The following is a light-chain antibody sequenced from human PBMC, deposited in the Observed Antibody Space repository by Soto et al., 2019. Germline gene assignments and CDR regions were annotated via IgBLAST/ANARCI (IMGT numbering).Light chain of an antibody. V-gene: IGKV4-1*01. Sequence: DIVMSQSPDSLAVSLGGRATINCKSSQSVSYSSNNKNYLAWYQQKPGQPPKLLIYWASTRESGVPDRFSGSGSGTDFTLTISSLQAEDVAVYYCQQYFTTPLTFGGGTKVEIK. CDR1: QSVSYSSNNKNY. CDR2: WAS. J-gene: IGKJ4*01. CDR3: QQYFTTPLT.